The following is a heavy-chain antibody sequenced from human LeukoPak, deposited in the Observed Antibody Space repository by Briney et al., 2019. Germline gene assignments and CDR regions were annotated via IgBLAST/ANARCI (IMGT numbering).Heavy chain of an antibody. CDR1: GGSITNYY. J-gene: IGHJ4*02. CDR2: MSYSGGI. V-gene: IGHV4-59*01. CDR3: ATRPAGLIPSYFDY. Sequence: SETLSLTCTVSGGSITNYYWNWIRQPPGKGLEWIGYMSYSGGINYSPSLKSRVTISLDTSKNQFSLELSSVTAADTAIYYCATRPAGLIPSYFDYWGPGTLVTVSS. D-gene: IGHD3-16*01.